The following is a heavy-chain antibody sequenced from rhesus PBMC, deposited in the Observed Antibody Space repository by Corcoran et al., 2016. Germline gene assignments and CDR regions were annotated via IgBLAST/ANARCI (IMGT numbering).Heavy chain of an antibody. CDR2: INGNSGKS. CDR1: GASISSYW. J-gene: IGHJ4*01. V-gene: IGHV4-80*01. CDR3: ARSGYGSGGVY. Sequence: QVQLQESGPGLVKPSETLSLTCAVSGASISSYWWSWIRQPPGKGLAGIGEINGNSGKSNYKPSQKRRVTISKEASKNQVSLKLSAVTAADTGVYYCARSGYGSGGVYWGQGVLVTVSS. D-gene: IGHD4-4*01.